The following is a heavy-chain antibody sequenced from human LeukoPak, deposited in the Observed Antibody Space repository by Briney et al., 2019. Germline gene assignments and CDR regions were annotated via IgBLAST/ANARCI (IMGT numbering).Heavy chain of an antibody. J-gene: IGHJ4*02. CDR1: GFTFSSYW. CDR2: IKQDGSEK. CDR3: AREDDYGGNYYFDY. D-gene: IGHD4-23*01. V-gene: IGHV3-7*01. Sequence: GGSLRLSCAASGFTFSSYWMSWVRQAPGKGLEWVANIKQDGSEKYYVDSVKGRFTISRDNAKNSLYLQMHSLRAEDTAVYYCAREDDYGGNYYFDYWGQGTLVTVSS.